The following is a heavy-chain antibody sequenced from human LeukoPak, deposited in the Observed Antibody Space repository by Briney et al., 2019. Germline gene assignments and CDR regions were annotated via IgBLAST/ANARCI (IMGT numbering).Heavy chain of an antibody. V-gene: IGHV5-51*01. CDR1: GYTFTSYW. CDR3: ARRDQYLNGNFDY. J-gene: IGHJ4*02. CDR2: IYPGDSDT. D-gene: IGHD2-2*01. Sequence: GESLKISCKGSGYTFTSYWIVWVRRMPGKGLEWMGIIYPGDSDTTYSSSFQGQVTISVDKSISTAYLQWSSLQASDSAMYYCARRDQYLNGNFDYWGQGTLVTVSS.